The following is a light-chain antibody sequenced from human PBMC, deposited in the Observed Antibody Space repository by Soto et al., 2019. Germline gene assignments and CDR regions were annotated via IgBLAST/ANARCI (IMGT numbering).Light chain of an antibody. CDR3: QQRARWLS. V-gene: IGKV3-11*01. J-gene: IGKJ2*01. Sequence: DIVLTQSPVTVSLSPGERATLSCRASQSVDKYLAWYQQKPGQAPRLLIYDASNRAADIPAKFSGSGSGTDFTLTISSLEHEDFAVYYCQQRARWLSFGQGTKLEIK. CDR1: QSVDKY. CDR2: DAS.